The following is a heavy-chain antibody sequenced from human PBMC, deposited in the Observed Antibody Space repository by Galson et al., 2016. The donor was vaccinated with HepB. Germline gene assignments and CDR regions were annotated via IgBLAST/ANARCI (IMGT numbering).Heavy chain of an antibody. V-gene: IGHV3-30*04. J-gene: IGHJ3*02. CDR2: ISDDGSNK. CDR1: GFNFSSFP. CDR3: VRDHYDSSVYAFDI. D-gene: IGHD3-22*01. Sequence: SLRLSCAASGFNFSSFPMHWVRQAPGKGLEWVAVISDDGSNKYYADSVKGRFNISRDTSKKTLYLQMYTLRAEDTAVYYCVRDHYDSSVYAFDIWGQGTMVTVSS.